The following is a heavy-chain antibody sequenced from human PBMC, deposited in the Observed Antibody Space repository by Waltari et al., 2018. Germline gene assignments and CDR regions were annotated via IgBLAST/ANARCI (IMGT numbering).Heavy chain of an antibody. CDR2: FYSSGNN. CDR1: GVSISTYY. J-gene: IGHJ4*02. V-gene: IGHV4-4*07. CDR3: ARDLNGSGRPFDY. D-gene: IGHD3-10*01. Sequence: QVQLQESGPGLVKPSETLSLTCTVSGVSISTYYWSWIRQPAGKGLEWIGRFYSSGNNNSSPSLKSRVTMSVDTSKNQFSLKLTSVTAADTAVYYCARDLNGSGRPFDYWGQGTLVTVSS.